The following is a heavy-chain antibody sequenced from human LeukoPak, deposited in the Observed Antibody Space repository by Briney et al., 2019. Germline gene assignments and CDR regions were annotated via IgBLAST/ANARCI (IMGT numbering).Heavy chain of an antibody. Sequence: GGSLRLSCAASGVTFDDYAMHWVRQAPGKGLEWVSGISWNSGSIGYADSVKGRFTISRDNAKNSLYLQMNNLRPEDTALYYCATGNDILTSFYEWGLGTLVTVSS. CDR2: ISWNSGSI. CDR1: GVTFDDYA. V-gene: IGHV3-9*01. CDR3: ATGNDILTSFYE. J-gene: IGHJ4*02. D-gene: IGHD3-9*01.